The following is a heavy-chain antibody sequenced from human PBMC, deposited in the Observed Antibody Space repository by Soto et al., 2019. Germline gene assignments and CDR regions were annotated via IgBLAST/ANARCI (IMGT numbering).Heavy chain of an antibody. Sequence: SETLSLTCAVSGGSISSGGYSWSWIRQPPGKGLEWIGYIYHSGSTYYNPSLKSRVTISVDRSKNQFSLSLSYVTAADTAVYFCARYSPPKKSFDSNPGWLDPWGQGTLVTVSS. D-gene: IGHD2-21*01. CDR3: ARYSPPKKSFDSNPGWLDP. V-gene: IGHV4-30-2*02. J-gene: IGHJ5*02. CDR1: GGSISSGGYS. CDR2: IYHSGST.